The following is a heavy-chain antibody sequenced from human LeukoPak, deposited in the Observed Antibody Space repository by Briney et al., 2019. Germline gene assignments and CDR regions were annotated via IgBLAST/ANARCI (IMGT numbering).Heavy chain of an antibody. V-gene: IGHV5-51*01. CDR1: GYSFTSYW. J-gene: IGHJ3*02. D-gene: IGHD6-13*01. CDR3: ARHVLSYSSCWYRVMNAFDI. Sequence: GESLKISCNGSGYSFTSYWIGWVRQMPGKGLEWMGIIYPGDSDTRYSPSFQGQVTISADKSISTAYLQWSSLKASDTAMYYCARHVLSYSSCWYRVMNAFDIWGQGTMVTVSS. CDR2: IYPGDSDT.